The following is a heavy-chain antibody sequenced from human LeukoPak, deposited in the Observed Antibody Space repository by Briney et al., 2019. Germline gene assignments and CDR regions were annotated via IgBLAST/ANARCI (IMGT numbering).Heavy chain of an antibody. V-gene: IGHV1-2*02. CDR1: GYTSTGYY. D-gene: IGHD3-10*01. CDR3: ARDITYYYGSGGH. CDR2: VNPNSGGT. Sequence: ASVKVSCKASGYTSTGYYMHWVRQAPGQGLEWMGWVNPNSGGTNYAQKFQGRVTMTRDTSISTAYLELSRLRSDDTAVYYCARDITYYYGSGGHWGQGTLVTVSS. J-gene: IGHJ4*02.